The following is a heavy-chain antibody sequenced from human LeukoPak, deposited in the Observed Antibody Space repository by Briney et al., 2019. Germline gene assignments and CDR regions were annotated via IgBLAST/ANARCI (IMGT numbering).Heavy chain of an antibody. CDR1: GFTFSSYG. V-gene: IGHV3-33*01. CDR2: IWEDGSNI. Sequence: GGSLRLSCAASGFTFSSYGMHWVRQAPGKGLECVAGIWEDGSNIYYADSVKGRFIISRDNSKNTLYLQMNSLRAEDTAVYYCARAGYNSGWYEYWGQGTLVTVSS. J-gene: IGHJ4*02. D-gene: IGHD6-19*01. CDR3: ARAGYNSGWYEY.